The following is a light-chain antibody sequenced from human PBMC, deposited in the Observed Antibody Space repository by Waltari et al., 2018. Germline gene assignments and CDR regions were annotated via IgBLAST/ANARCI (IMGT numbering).Light chain of an antibody. V-gene: IGKV3-15*01. Sequence: EIVMTQSPATLSVSPGERATLSCRASQSISTNLAWYHQKPSQAPRLLIYGASTRATGCPSRFSGSGFETEFTLTISSLRSEDFAVYYCQHYHNWPPITFGQGTRLEIK. J-gene: IGKJ5*01. CDR1: QSISTN. CDR3: QHYHNWPPIT. CDR2: GAS.